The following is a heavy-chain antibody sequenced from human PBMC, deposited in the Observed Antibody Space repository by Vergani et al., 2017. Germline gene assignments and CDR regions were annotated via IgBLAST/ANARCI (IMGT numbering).Heavy chain of an antibody. D-gene: IGHD6-13*01. CDR3: ARDRGLAGSDYYAFGY. V-gene: IGHV4-31*03. Sequence: VLLQEPGPGLVRPSETLSLTCSVSGASINSGGYYWSWIRQSPGGGLEWIGYIYYSGNTYYNPSFKSRVIISIDTSKNQIYLDLNSVTAADTAVYYCARDRGLAGSDYYAFGYWGQGTLVTVSS. J-gene: IGHJ4*02. CDR2: IYYSGNT. CDR1: GASINSGGYY.